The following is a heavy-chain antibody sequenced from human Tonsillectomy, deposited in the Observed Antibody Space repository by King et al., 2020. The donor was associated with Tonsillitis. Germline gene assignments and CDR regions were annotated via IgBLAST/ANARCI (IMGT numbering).Heavy chain of an antibody. CDR3: ARDRDDYIFDY. CDR2: ISYDGNNK. J-gene: IGHJ4*02. CDR1: GFTFSSYD. V-gene: IGHV3-33*05. Sequence: VQLVESGGGVVQPGRSLRLSCAASGFTFSSYDMHWVRQAPGKGLEWVAVISYDGNNKYYADSVQGRFTTSRDNSKNTLYLQMHSLRAEDTAVYYCARDRDDYIFDYWGQGTLVTVSS. D-gene: IGHD4/OR15-4a*01.